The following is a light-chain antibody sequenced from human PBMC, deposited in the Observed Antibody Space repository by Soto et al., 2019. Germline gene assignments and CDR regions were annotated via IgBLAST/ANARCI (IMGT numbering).Light chain of an antibody. CDR3: QHYTLASGP. CDR1: HDIFTY. V-gene: IGKV1-5*01. CDR2: SAS. Sequence: IQLTQSPSTVSASVGDSVTISCRASHDIFTYLAWYQHKPGKAPRLLIFSASSLPTGVPPRFRGSGSGTDFTLTISSLQPDDVGLYYCQHYTLASGPFGQGTRV. J-gene: IGKJ1*01.